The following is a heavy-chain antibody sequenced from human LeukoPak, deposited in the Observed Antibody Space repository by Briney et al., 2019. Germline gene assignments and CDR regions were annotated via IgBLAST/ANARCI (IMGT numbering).Heavy chain of an antibody. Sequence: SETLSLTCTVSGGSISSGDYYWSWIRQPPGKGLEWIGYIYYSGSTYYNPSLKSRVTISVDTSKNQFSLKLSSVTAADTAVYYCAREDCSSTSCYTGDAFDIWGQGTMVTVSS. CDR2: IYYSGST. CDR3: AREDCSSTSCYTGDAFDI. CDR1: GGSISSGDYY. V-gene: IGHV4-30-4*08. J-gene: IGHJ3*02. D-gene: IGHD2-2*02.